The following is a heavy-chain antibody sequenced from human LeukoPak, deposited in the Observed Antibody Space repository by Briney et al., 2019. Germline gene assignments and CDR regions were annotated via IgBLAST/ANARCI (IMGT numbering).Heavy chain of an antibody. D-gene: IGHD5-12*01. V-gene: IGHV3-23*01. CDR2: ISGSGGST. J-gene: IGHJ4*02. CDR3: ARGVVATSY. Sequence: GGSLRLSCAVSGITLSNYGMSWVRQAPGKGLEWVAGISGSGGSTNYADSVKGRFTISRDNSKNTLYLQMNSLRAEDTAVYYCARGVVATSYWGQGTLVTVSS. CDR1: GITLSNYG.